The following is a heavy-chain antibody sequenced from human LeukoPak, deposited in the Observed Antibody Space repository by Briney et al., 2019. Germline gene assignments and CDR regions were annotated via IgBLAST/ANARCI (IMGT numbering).Heavy chain of an antibody. V-gene: IGHV3-30*18. CDR2: ISYDGSND. Sequence: PGGSLRLSCAASGFTFSNYGLHWVRQAPGKGLEWVAVISYDGSNDYYADSVKGRFTISRDNSKNTLYLQMNSLRAEDTAVYYCAKDPEGTYSRSDYWGQGTLVTVSS. J-gene: IGHJ4*02. D-gene: IGHD4-4*01. CDR3: AKDPEGTYSRSDY. CDR1: GFTFSNYG.